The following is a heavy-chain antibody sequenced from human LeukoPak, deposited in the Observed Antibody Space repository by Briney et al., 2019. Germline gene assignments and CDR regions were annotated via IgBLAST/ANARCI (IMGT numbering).Heavy chain of an antibody. D-gene: IGHD2-2*01. CDR2: IYYSGNT. CDR1: GDSIISGTYF. CDR3: ASGKDELPAAVVDS. J-gene: IGHJ4*02. V-gene: IGHV4-39*01. Sequence: SETLSLTCTVSGDSIISGTYFWAWIHKPPGKGLEWIGSIYYSGNTYYKPSLKSRVTISLDVTQFSLKLTSMTAADTAVYYCASGKDELPAAVVDSWGQGILVTVS.